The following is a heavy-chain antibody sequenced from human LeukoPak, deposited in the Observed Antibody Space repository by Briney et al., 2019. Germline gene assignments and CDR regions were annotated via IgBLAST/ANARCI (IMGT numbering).Heavy chain of an antibody. CDR1: GGSISSYY. Sequence: SETLSLTCTVSGGSISSYYWSWIRQPPGKGLEWIGSIYYSGSTYYNPSLKSRVTISVDKSKNQFSLKLSSVTAADTAVYYCASETGTYAFDIWGQGTMVTVSS. D-gene: IGHD1-7*01. V-gene: IGHV4-39*07. CDR2: IYYSGST. CDR3: ASETGTYAFDI. J-gene: IGHJ3*02.